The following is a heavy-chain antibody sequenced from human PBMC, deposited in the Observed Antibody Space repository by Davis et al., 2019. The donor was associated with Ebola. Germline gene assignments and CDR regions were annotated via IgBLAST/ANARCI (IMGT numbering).Heavy chain of an antibody. Sequence: GESLKISCAASGFTFSSYSMNWVRQAPGKGLEWVSYISSSSSTIYYADSVKGRFTISRDNAKNSLYLQMNSLRAEDTAVYYCARDLGYYDKKSGYWGQGTLVTVSS. CDR3: ARDLGYYDKKSGY. CDR2: ISSSSSTI. V-gene: IGHV3-48*04. D-gene: IGHD3-22*01. CDR1: GFTFSSYS. J-gene: IGHJ4*02.